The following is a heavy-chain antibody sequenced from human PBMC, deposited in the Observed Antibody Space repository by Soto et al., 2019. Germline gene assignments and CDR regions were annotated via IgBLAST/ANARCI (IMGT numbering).Heavy chain of an antibody. D-gene: IGHD6-19*01. CDR3: AHRHEEGSGWSRHYFDY. CDR1: GFSLSTSGVG. J-gene: IGHJ4*02. V-gene: IGHV2-5*01. CDR2: IYWNDDK. Sequence: SGPTLVQPTQTLTLTCTFSGFSLSTSGVGVGWIRQPPGKALEWLALIYWNDDKRYSPSLKSRLTITKDTSKNQVVLTMTNMDPVDTATYYCAHRHEEGSGWSRHYFDYWGQGTLVTVSS.